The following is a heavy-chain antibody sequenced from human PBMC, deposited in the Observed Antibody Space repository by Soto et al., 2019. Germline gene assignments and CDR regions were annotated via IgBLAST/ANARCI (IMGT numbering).Heavy chain of an antibody. J-gene: IGHJ4*02. D-gene: IGHD2-2*02. CDR1: GFTFSSYA. Sequence: GGSLRLSCAASGFTFSSYAMHWVRQAPGKGLEWVALIAYDGSNKYYADSVKGRFTISRDNSKNTLYLQMNSLRDEDTAVYYCARGGCSSKSCYTFDGVDYWGQGSLVTVSS. CDR3: ARGGCSSKSCYTFDGVDY. V-gene: IGHV3-30-3*01. CDR2: IAYDGSNK.